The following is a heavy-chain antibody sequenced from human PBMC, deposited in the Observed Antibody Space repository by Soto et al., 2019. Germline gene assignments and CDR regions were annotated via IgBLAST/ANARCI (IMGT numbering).Heavy chain of an antibody. D-gene: IGHD3-22*01. CDR1: GFSLSDYY. J-gene: IGHJ4*01. V-gene: IGHV3-11*01. CDR3: ARVRRDSSGSYYFDY. CDR2: ISSSGTTT. Sequence: GGSLRLSCAASGFSLSDYYVSWIRQAPGEGLEWVSYISSSGTTTHYADSVKGRFTISKDNAKNSLYLQMNSLRAEDTAVYYCARVRRDSSGSYYFDYWGQGTLVTVSS.